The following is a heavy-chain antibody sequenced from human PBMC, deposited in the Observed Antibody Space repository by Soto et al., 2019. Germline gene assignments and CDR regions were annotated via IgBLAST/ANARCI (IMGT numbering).Heavy chain of an antibody. Sequence: SETLSLTCAVNGGSFSGYYWSWVRQSPGRGLEWIGEINHSGRSNLNPSLTSRLSTSVDTSKNHFTLTLTSVTAADTAVYYCARGPRCINTSCSNDYYHFGLDVWGQGTTVTVSS. CDR3: ARGPRCINTSCSNDYYHFGLDV. D-gene: IGHD2-2*01. V-gene: IGHV4-34*01. CDR1: GGSFSGYY. CDR2: INHSGRS. J-gene: IGHJ6*02.